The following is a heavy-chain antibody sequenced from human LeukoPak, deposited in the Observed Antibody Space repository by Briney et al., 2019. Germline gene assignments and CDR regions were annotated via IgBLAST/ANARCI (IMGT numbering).Heavy chain of an antibody. CDR3: ARRGGSPLGAFDI. Sequence: PSETLSLTCTVSGVSISNYDWSWIRQPPGKGLELLGYIYYSGSTNYNPSLKSRVTISVDTSNNQFSLKLSSVTAADTAVCYCARRGGSPLGAFDIWGQGTMVTVSS. V-gene: IGHV4-59*01. CDR2: IYYSGST. J-gene: IGHJ3*02. D-gene: IGHD1-26*01. CDR1: GVSISNYD.